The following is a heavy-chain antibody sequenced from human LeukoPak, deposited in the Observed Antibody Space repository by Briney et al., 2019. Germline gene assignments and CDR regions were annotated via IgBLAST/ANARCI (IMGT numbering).Heavy chain of an antibody. CDR1: GYTFTSYY. D-gene: IGHD4-17*01. J-gene: IGHJ4*02. Sequence: ASVKVSCKASGYTFTSYYMHWVRQAPGQGLEWMGWINPNSGGTNYAQKFQGRVTMTRDTSISTAYMELSRLRSDDTAVYYCARGGWYGDYEGYFDYWGQGTLVTVSS. CDR3: ARGGWYGDYEGYFDY. V-gene: IGHV1-2*02. CDR2: INPNSGGT.